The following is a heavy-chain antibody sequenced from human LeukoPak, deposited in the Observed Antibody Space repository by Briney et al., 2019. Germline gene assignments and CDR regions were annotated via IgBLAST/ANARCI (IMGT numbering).Heavy chain of an antibody. CDR2: IKEDGSSQ. J-gene: IGHJ4*02. CDR1: GFTFSHSW. Sequence: GGSPRLSCVASGFTFSHSWMTWVRQAPGKGLEWVGHIKEDGSSQNYADSVKGRFTISRDNAKSSLHLQMNGLRAEDTAMYYCVKDSGWFHFDSWGQGTLVTVSS. CDR3: VKDSGWFHFDS. V-gene: IGHV3-7*03. D-gene: IGHD6-19*01.